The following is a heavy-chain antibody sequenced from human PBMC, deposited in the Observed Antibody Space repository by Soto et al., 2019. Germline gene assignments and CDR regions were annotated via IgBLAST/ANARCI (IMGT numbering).Heavy chain of an antibody. J-gene: IGHJ5*02. Sequence: ASVKFSCKFSGYTLTELSMHWVRQAPGKGLDWMGGFDPEDGETIYAQKFQGRVTMTEDTSTDTAYMELSSLRSEDTAVYYCATEKYCSSTSCYRGTWFAPWGQGTLVTVSS. CDR2: FDPEDGET. CDR3: ATEKYCSSTSCYRGTWFAP. D-gene: IGHD2-2*02. V-gene: IGHV1-24*01. CDR1: GYTLTELS.